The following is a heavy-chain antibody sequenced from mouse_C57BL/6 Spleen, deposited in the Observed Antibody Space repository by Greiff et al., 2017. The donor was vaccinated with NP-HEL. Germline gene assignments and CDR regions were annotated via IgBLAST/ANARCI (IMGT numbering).Heavy chain of an antibody. D-gene: IGHD1-1*01. V-gene: IGHV1-69*01. CDR2: IDPSDSYT. CDR3: AKRGDYYGSSYGYFDV. J-gene: IGHJ1*03. Sequence: QVQLKQPGAELVMPGASVKLSCKASGYTFTSYWMHWVKQRPGQGLEWIGEIDPSDSYTNYNQKFKGKSTLTVDKSSSTAYMQLSSLTSEDSAVYYCAKRGDYYGSSYGYFDVWGTGTTVTVSS. CDR1: GYTFTSYW.